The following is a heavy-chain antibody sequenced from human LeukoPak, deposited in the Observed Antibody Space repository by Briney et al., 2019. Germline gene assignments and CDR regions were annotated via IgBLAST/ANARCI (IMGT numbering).Heavy chain of an antibody. Sequence: GGSLRLSCAASGFTVSSNYMSWVRQAPGKGLEWVSVIYSGGSTYYADSVKGRFTISRDNSKNTLYLQMNSLRTEDTAVYYCARASDYDILTIDYWGQGTLVTVSS. CDR3: ARASDYDILTIDY. D-gene: IGHD3-9*01. J-gene: IGHJ4*02. CDR1: GFTVSSNY. CDR2: IYSGGST. V-gene: IGHV3-66*01.